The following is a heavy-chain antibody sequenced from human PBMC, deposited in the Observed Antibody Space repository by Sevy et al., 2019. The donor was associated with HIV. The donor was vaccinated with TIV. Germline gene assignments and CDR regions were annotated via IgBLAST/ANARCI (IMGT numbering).Heavy chain of an antibody. D-gene: IGHD3-10*01. CDR1: GFTFSNYA. J-gene: IGHJ4*02. CDR3: AKDRVSGSYYTGDFDY. V-gene: IGHV3-23*01. CDR2: ISYSGSST. Sequence: VGSLRLSCAASGFTFSNYAMSWVRQAPGKGLEWVSAISYSGSSTYYADSVKGRFTISRDNSMNTLYLQMNSLRAEDTAVYYCAKDRVSGSYYTGDFDYWGQGTLVTVSS.